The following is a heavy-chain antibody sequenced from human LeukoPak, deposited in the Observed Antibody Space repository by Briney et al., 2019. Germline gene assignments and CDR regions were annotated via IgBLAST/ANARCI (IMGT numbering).Heavy chain of an antibody. CDR1: GFTFSSYW. J-gene: IGHJ4*02. CDR3: ARSGGGYYYIFDY. CDR2: IYSGGST. D-gene: IGHD3-22*01. Sequence: PGGSLRLSCAASGFTFSSYWMSWVRQAPGKGLEWVSVIYSGGSTYYADSVKGRFTISRDNSKNTLYLQMNSLRAEDTAVYYCARSGGGYYYIFDYWGQGTLVTVSS. V-gene: IGHV3-66*01.